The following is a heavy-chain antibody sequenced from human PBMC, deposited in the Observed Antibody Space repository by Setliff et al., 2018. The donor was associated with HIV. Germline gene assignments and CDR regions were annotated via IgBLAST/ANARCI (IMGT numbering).Heavy chain of an antibody. Sequence: PVGSLRLSCAASGFTFSGFSMSWVRQAPGKGLEWISGISGSGVNSYYADSVKGRFTISRDNSKNTVYLQMNSLITEDTALYYCTTAVAQNWYGSGNENYWGQGTLVTVSS. D-gene: IGHD3-10*01. CDR1: GFTFSGFS. CDR2: ISGSGVNS. CDR3: TTAVAQNWYGSGNENY. V-gene: IGHV3-23*01. J-gene: IGHJ4*02.